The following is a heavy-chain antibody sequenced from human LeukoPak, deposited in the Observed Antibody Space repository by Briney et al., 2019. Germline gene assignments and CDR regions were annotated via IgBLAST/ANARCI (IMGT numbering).Heavy chain of an antibody. CDR2: ISYDGSNK. CDR1: GFTFSSYA. J-gene: IGHJ4*02. D-gene: IGHD2-2*01. V-gene: IGHV3-30-3*01. CDR3: ALQRTPCSSTSCYDY. Sequence: GGSLRLSCAASGFTFSSYAMHWVRQAPGKGLERVAVISYDGSNKYYADSVKGRFTISRDNSKNTLYPQMNSLRAEDTAVYYCALQRTPCSSTSCYDYWGQGTLVTVSS.